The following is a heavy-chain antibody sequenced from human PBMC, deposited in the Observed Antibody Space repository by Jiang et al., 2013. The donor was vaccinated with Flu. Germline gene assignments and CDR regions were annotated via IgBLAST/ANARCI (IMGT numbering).Heavy chain of an antibody. V-gene: IGHV3-11*04. CDR3: ATPAGYGDYEDAFDI. Sequence: FSDYYMSWIRQAPGKGLEWVSYISSSGSTIYYADSVKGRFTISRDNAKNSLYLQMNSLRAEDTAVYYCATPAGYGDYEDAFDIWGQGTMVTVSS. D-gene: IGHD4-17*01. CDR2: ISSSGSTI. J-gene: IGHJ3*02. CDR1: FSDYY.